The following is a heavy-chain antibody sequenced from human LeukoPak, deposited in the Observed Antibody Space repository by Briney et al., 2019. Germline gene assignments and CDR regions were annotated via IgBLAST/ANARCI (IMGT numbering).Heavy chain of an antibody. V-gene: IGHV1-3*01. Sequence: ASVKVSCKASGGTFSSYAISWVRQAPGQRLEWMGWINAGNGNTKYSQKFQGRVTITRNTSASTAYMVLSSLRSEDTAVYYCARDGSPAALDYWGQGTLVTVSS. J-gene: IGHJ4*02. CDR1: GGTFSSYA. D-gene: IGHD2-2*01. CDR3: ARDGSPAALDY. CDR2: INAGNGNT.